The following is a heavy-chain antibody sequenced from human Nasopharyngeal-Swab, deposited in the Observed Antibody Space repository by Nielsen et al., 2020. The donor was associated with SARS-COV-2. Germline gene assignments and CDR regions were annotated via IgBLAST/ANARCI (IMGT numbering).Heavy chain of an antibody. V-gene: IGHV4-34*01. CDR3: AKELRFTSMPSEGGY. Sequence: WIRQPPGKGLEWIGEINHSGSTNYNPSLKSRVTISVDTSKNQFSLKLSSVTDADTAVYYCAKELRFTSMPSEGGYWGQGSLVTVSS. CDR2: INHSGST. D-gene: IGHD2/OR15-2a*01. J-gene: IGHJ4*02.